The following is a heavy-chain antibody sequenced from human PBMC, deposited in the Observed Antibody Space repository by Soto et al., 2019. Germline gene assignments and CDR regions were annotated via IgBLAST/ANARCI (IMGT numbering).Heavy chain of an antibody. V-gene: IGHV4-31*03. J-gene: IGHJ5*02. CDR2: IYYSGST. CDR1: GGSIRSGGYY. D-gene: IGHD3-3*01. CDR3: ARGQRFSDWFDP. Sequence: PSETLSLTCTVSGGSIRSGGYYWSWIRQHPGKGLEWIGYIYYSGSTYFNPSLKSRVTISVDTSKKQFSLRLLSVTDADTAVYYCARGQRFSDWFDPWGQGTLVTVSS.